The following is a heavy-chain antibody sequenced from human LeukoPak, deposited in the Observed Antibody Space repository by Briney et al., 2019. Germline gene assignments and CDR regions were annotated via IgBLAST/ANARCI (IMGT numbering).Heavy chain of an antibody. CDR2: ISGSSSTI. V-gene: IGHV3-48*01. CDR1: GFTFSYYS. Sequence: GGSLRLSCAASGFTFSYYSMTWVRQAPGKGLEWVSYISGSSSTIYYADSVKGRFTISRDNAKNSLYLQMNSLRAEDTAVYYCVARITMVRGVTGLQFDYWGQGTLVTASS. CDR3: VARITMVRGVTGLQFDY. D-gene: IGHD3-10*01. J-gene: IGHJ4*02.